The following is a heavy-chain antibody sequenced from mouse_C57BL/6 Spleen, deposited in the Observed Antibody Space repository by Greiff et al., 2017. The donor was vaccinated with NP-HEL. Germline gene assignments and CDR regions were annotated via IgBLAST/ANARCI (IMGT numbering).Heavy chain of an antibody. J-gene: IGHJ2*01. CDR3: TRTGTRYFDY. D-gene: IGHD4-1*01. CDR1: GYTFTDYE. V-gene: IGHV1-15*01. Sequence: QVQLQQSGAELVRPGASVTLSCKASGYTFTDYEMHWVKQTPVHGLEWIGAIDPETGGTAYNQKFKGKAILTADKSSSTAYMELRSLTSEDSAVYYCTRTGTRYFDYWGQGTTLTVSS. CDR2: IDPETGGT.